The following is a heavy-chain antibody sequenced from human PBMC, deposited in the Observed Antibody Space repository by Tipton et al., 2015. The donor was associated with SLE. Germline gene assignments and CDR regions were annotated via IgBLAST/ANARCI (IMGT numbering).Heavy chain of an antibody. V-gene: IGHV4-30-2*01. CDR2: VYHSGSA. CDR1: GGSIGSGGYS. Sequence: TLSLTCAVSGGSIGSGGYSWNWIRQPPGKGLEWIGYVYHSGSAYYNPSLKSRVTISVDTSQNQFSLKLSSVTAADTAVYYCARIVATTHDAFDIWGQGTMVTVSS. J-gene: IGHJ3*02. D-gene: IGHD5-12*01. CDR3: ARIVATTHDAFDI.